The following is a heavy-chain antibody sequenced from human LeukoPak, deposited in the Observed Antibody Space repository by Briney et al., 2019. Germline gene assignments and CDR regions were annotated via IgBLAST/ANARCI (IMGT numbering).Heavy chain of an antibody. Sequence: SQTLSLTCAISGDSVSSNSAAWNWIRQSPSRGLEWLGRTYYRSKWYNDYAVSVKSRITINPDTSKNQFSLRLNSVTPEDTAVYYCARDGPDLYSSSWYGLDYWGQGTLVTVSS. CDR3: ARDGPDLYSSSWYGLDY. J-gene: IGHJ4*02. CDR2: TYYRSKWYN. V-gene: IGHV6-1*01. D-gene: IGHD6-13*01. CDR1: GDSVSSNSAA.